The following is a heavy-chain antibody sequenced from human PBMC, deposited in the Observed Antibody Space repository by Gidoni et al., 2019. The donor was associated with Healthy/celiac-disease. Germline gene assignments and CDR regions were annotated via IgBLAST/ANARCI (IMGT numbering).Heavy chain of an antibody. J-gene: IGHJ3*02. D-gene: IGHD5-12*01. V-gene: IGHV3-53*01. Sequence: EVQLVGSGGGWIQPGGSLRLSCAASGFTVSSNYMSWVRQAAGKGMEWVSVIYSGGSTYYADSVKGRFTISRDNSKNTLYLQMNSLRAEDTAVYYCAREMATMNDAFDIWGQGTMVTVSS. CDR3: AREMATMNDAFDI. CDR1: GFTVSSNY. CDR2: IYSGGST.